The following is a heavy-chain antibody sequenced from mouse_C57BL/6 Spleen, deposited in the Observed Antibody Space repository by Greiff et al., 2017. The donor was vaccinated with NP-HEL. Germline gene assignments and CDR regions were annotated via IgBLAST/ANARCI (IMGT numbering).Heavy chain of an antibody. D-gene: IGHD2-4*01. CDR2: FDPSDSYT. V-gene: IGHV1-69*01. CDR3: ARRGLRDAVDY. Sequence: QVQLQQPGAELVMPGASVKLSCKASGYTFTSYWMHWVKQRPGQGLEWIGEFDPSDSYTNYNQKFKGKSTLTVDKSSSTAYMQLSSLTSEDSAVYYCARRGLRDAVDYGGQGTSVAVSS. CDR1: GYTFTSYW. J-gene: IGHJ4*01.